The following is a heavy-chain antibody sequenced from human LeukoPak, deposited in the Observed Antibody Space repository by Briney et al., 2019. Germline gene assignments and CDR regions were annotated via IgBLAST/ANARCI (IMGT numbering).Heavy chain of an antibody. CDR1: GFTLSSYA. J-gene: IGHJ4*02. D-gene: IGHD4-23*01. CDR3: AKERLMTTVARGIFDY. CDR2: ISVGGGNT. Sequence: GGSLRLSCAASGFTLSSYAMSWVRQAPGKGLEWVSGISVGGGNTYYADSVKGRFTISRDSSKNTLYLQINSLRAEDTAVYYCAKERLMTTVARGIFDYWGQGTLVTVSS. V-gene: IGHV3-23*01.